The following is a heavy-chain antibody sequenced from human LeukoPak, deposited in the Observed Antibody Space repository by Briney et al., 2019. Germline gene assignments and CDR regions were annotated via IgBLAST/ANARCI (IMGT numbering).Heavy chain of an antibody. CDR3: ARVSGYCSSTSCLYTRHFDY. CDR2: IYYSGST. V-gene: IGHV4-59*01. J-gene: IGHJ4*02. D-gene: IGHD2-2*01. CDR1: GCSISSYY. Sequence: SETLSLTCTVSGCSISSYYWSWIRQPPGKGLEWIGCIYYSGSTTSNPSLKSRVTISVDASKNQFSLKLSSVTAADTAVYYCARVSGYCSSTSCLYTRHFDYWGQGTLVTVSS.